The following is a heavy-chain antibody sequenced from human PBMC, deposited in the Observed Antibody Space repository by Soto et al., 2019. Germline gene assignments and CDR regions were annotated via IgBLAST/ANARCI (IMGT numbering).Heavy chain of an antibody. Sequence: QAQVVQSGAEVRKPGSSVKLSCKTSEGTFNSYAIAWVRQAPGQGLEWMGGIIPYYNTLNYAQKFQDRVTITADDSTNTLYMDLSSLRSDDTAVYFCASGASRWYPYFFDSWAQGTLVTVSS. D-gene: IGHD6-13*01. CDR1: EGTFNSYA. V-gene: IGHV1-69*01. J-gene: IGHJ4*02. CDR3: ASGASRWYPYFFDS. CDR2: IIPYYNTL.